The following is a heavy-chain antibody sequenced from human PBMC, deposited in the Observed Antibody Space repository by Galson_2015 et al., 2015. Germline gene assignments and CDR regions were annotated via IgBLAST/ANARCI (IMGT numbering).Heavy chain of an antibody. CDR2: IYHSGST. J-gene: IGHJ4*02. Sequence: LSLTCAVSGGSISSSNWWNWVRQPPGKGLEWIGEIYHSGSTNYNPSLKSRLTLSTDTSKNQFSLRLSSVTAADRAVYYCARLASGRFGDYWGQGALVTVSS. CDR1: GGSISSSNW. V-gene: IGHV4-4*02. D-gene: IGHD1-26*01. CDR3: ARLASGRFGDY.